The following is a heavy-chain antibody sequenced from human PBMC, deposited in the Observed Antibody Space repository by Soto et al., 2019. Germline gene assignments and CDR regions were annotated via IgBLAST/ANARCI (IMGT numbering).Heavy chain of an antibody. V-gene: IGHV3-23*01. D-gene: IGHD3-22*01. CDR3: TKDNADKYHSSVDS. Sequence: GGSLRLSCVGSGFTFDSHAMNWVRQAPGKGLECVAGITGSAGSTYYADSVKGRFTISKDNSKNTLYLQMNSLRAEDTAVYYCTKDNADKYHSSVDSWGQGTQVTVSS. CDR1: GFTFDSHA. CDR2: ITGSAGST. J-gene: IGHJ4*02.